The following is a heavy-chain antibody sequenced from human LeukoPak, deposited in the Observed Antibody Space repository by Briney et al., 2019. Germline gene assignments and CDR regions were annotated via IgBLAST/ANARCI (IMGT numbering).Heavy chain of an antibody. CDR3: ARRGNSGYEYFDY. V-gene: IGHV5-51*01. D-gene: IGHD5-12*01. J-gene: IGHJ4*02. CDR2: IYPGDSDT. CDR1: GYSFSSYW. Sequence: GESLKISCKGSGYSFSSYWIGWVRQMPGKGLEWMGIIYPGDSDTRCSPSFQGHVTFSADKSISTAYLQWSSLKASDTAMYYCARRGNSGYEYFDYWGQGTLVTVSS.